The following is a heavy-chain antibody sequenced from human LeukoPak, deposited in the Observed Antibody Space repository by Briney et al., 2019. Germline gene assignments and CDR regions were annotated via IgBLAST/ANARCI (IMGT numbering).Heavy chain of an antibody. D-gene: IGHD3-10*01. CDR1: GFTFSSHW. J-gene: IGHJ4*02. Sequence: GGSLRLSCAVSGFTFSSHWMSWVRQAPGKGLEWVANINQDGSEKHYVDSVKGRFTISRDNAKNSLYLQMNSLRAQDTAVYYCARDLRNREDYWGQGTLVTVSS. CDR2: INQDGSEK. V-gene: IGHV3-7*01. CDR3: ARDLRNREDY.